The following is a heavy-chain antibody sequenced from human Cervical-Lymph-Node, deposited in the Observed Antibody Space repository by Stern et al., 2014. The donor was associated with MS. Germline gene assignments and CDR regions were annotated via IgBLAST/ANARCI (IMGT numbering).Heavy chain of an antibody. Sequence: QVQLQESGPGLVKTSETLSLTCSVSGGSISSHYWSWLRQPPGKGLERIGDSYYSETTNYNPSLRSRVTISGDKSKNQLSLKLRSVTAADTAVYYCARGRGYSYGCYDSWGQGTLVTVSS. CDR1: GGSISSHY. J-gene: IGHJ4*02. CDR3: ARGRGYSYGCYDS. D-gene: IGHD5-18*01. CDR2: SYYSETT. V-gene: IGHV4-59*11.